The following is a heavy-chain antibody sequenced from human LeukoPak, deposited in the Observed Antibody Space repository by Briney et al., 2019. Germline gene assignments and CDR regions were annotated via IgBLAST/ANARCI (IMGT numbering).Heavy chain of an antibody. CDR3: ARDPEGTYYYYYYMDV. D-gene: IGHD1-14*01. CDR1: GYTFTSYG. Sequence: ASVKVSCKASGYTFTSYGIIWVRQAPGQGLEWMGWISAYNGNTNYAQKLQGRVTLTTDTSTSTAYMELRSLRSDDTAVYYCARDPEGTYYYYYYMDVWGKGTTVTVSS. V-gene: IGHV1-18*01. J-gene: IGHJ6*03. CDR2: ISAYNGNT.